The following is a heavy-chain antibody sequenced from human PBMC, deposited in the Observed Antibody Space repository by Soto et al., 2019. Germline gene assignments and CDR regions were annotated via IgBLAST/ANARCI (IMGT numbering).Heavy chain of an antibody. CDR1: GVTVSSNY. CDR2: IYSGGST. D-gene: IGHD5-18*01. V-gene: IGHV3-66*04. J-gene: IGHJ4*02. CDR3: ARHGYNYGGGYFDY. Sequence: EVQLVESGGGLVQPXGSLRLSCAASGVTVSSNYMSWVRQAPGKGLEWVSVIYSGGSTYYADSVKGRFTISRDNSKNTLYLQMNSLRAEDTAVYYCARHGYNYGGGYFDYWGQGTLVTVSS.